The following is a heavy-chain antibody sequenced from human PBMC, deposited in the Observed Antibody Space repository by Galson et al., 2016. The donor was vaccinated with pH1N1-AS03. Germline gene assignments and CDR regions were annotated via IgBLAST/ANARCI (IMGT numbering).Heavy chain of an antibody. V-gene: IGHV1-2*02. Sequence: SVKVSCKASGYTFTGYYMHWVRQAPGQGLEWMGWINPNSGGSNYAQKFQGRVTMTRDTSISTAYMELSRLRSDDAAVYYCARDHNNSGWYEGAAPNGNNWCDPWGQGTLVTVPS. CDR1: GYTFTGYY. D-gene: IGHD6-19*01. J-gene: IGHJ5*02. CDR3: ARDHNNSGWYEGAAPNGNNWCDP. CDR2: INPNSGGS.